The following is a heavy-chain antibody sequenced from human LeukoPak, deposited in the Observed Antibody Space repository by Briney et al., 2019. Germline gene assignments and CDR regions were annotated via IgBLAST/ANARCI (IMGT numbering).Heavy chain of an antibody. Sequence: GGSLRLSCATSEFTFSAYAMHWIRQAPGRGLEWVAFVRYGGNIKYYADSVKGRFTISRDNAKNSLYLQMNSLRAEDTAVYYCARDKYGDYVGYNWFDPWGQGTLVTVSS. CDR2: VRYGGNIK. J-gene: IGHJ5*02. D-gene: IGHD4-17*01. CDR1: EFTFSAYA. V-gene: IGHV3-30*02. CDR3: ARDKYGDYVGYNWFDP.